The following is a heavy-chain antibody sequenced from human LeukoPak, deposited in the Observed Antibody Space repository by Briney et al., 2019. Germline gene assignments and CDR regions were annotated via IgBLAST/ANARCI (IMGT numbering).Heavy chain of an antibody. V-gene: IGHV4-39*01. Sequence: SETLSLTCTVSGDSISSSTYYWGWIRQPPGKGLEWNGSIHNAGSTYYNPSLKSRVSISVDTSKAHFSLKLRSATAADTAVYYCARHGGISGVGPTEDYWGQGTLVTVSS. CDR3: ARHGGISGVGPTEDY. CDR1: GDSISSSTYY. D-gene: IGHD1-26*01. CDR2: IHNAGST. J-gene: IGHJ4*02.